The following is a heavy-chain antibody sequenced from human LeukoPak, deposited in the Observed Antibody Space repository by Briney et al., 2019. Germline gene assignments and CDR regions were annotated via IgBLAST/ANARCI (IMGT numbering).Heavy chain of an antibody. D-gene: IGHD2-2*02. J-gene: IGHJ4*02. CDR3: GKEVPGDIVYLDY. CDR2: ISSSGSSI. Sequence: PGGSLRLSCAASGFTFSDYYMSWIRQAPGKGLEWVSCISSSGSSIYYADSVKGRFTISRDNAKNSLYLQINGLRPEDTAVYYCGKEVPGDIVYLDYWGQGTLVTVSS. V-gene: IGHV3-11*01. CDR1: GFTFSDYY.